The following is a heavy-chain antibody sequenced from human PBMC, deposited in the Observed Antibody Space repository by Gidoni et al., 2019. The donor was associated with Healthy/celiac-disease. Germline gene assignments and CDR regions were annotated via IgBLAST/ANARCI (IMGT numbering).Heavy chain of an antibody. V-gene: IGHV1-69*02. D-gene: IGHD3-10*01. Sequence: QVQLVQSGAEVKKPGSSVKVSCKASGGTFSSYTISWVRQAPGQGLEWMGRIIPILGIANYEQKFQGRVTITADKSTSTAYMELSSLRSEDTAVYYCARGGSNIPFGYWGQGTLVTVSS. CDR2: IIPILGIA. CDR1: GGTFSSYT. CDR3: ARGGSNIPFGY. J-gene: IGHJ4*02.